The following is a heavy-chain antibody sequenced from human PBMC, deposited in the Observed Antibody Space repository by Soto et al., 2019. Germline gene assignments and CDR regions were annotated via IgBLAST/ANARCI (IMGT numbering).Heavy chain of an antibody. CDR3: ARDPEVVVVVAAGDY. CDR1: GFTFSSNA. CDR2: ISYDGSNK. Sequence: QVQLVESGGSVVQPGRSLRLSCAASGFTFSSNAMHRVRQAPGKWLEWVAVISYDGSNKYYADSLKGRFTISRDNSKNTLYLQMNSLRAEDTAVYYCARDPEVVVVVAAGDYWGQGTLVTVSS. J-gene: IGHJ4*02. D-gene: IGHD2-15*01. V-gene: IGHV3-30-3*01.